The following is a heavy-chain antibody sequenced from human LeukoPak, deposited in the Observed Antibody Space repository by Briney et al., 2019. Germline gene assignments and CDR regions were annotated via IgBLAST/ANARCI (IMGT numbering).Heavy chain of an antibody. CDR1: GFTFSRYG. CDR2: ITYDGSNK. Sequence: PGGSLRLSCAASGFTFSRYGMHWVRQAPGKGLEWVAVITYDGSNKYYADSVKGRFTISRDNSKNTLYLQMNSLRAEDTAVYYCAKGSYLITLGGVIPRFDPWGQGTPVTVSS. CDR3: AKGSYLITLGGVIPRFDP. D-gene: IGHD3-16*02. V-gene: IGHV3-30*18. J-gene: IGHJ5*02.